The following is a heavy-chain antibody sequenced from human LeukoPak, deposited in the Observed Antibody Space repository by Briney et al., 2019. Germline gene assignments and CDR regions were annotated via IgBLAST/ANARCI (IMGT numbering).Heavy chain of an antibody. CDR3: ARGPYCGGDCYGYFDY. V-gene: IGHV3-21*01. J-gene: IGHJ4*02. CDR1: GFTFSSYS. CDR2: ISSSSSYI. D-gene: IGHD2-21*02. Sequence: GGSLRLSCAASGFTFSSYSMNWVRQAPGKGLEWVSSISSSSSYIYYADSVKGRFTISRDNAKNSLYLQMNSLRAEDTAVYYCARGPYCGGDCYGYFDYWGQGTLVTVSS.